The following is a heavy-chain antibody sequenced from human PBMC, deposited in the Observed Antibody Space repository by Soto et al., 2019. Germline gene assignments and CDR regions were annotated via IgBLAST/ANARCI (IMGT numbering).Heavy chain of an antibody. J-gene: IGHJ4*02. D-gene: IGHD4-4*01. CDR3: ASTGDYRPTFFDY. Sequence: PLETLSLTCAVYGGSFGDYYWSWIRQPPGKGLEWIGEINHSGSTNYNPSLKSRVTISVDTSKNQFSLKLSSVTAADTAVYYCASTGDYRPTFFDYWGQGTLVTVSS. CDR1: GGSFGDYY. V-gene: IGHV4-34*01. CDR2: INHSGST.